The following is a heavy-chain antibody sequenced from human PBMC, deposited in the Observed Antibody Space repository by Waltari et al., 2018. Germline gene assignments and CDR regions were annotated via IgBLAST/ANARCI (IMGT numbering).Heavy chain of an antibody. Sequence: QVQLMESGGGVVQPGQSLRLSSAASGFAFNKFIFHWVRQAPGKGLEWVASMLNDGSDTKYADSVRGRFSISRDNSENTVYLQMDTLNIEDTGVYYCARGRSYGMDVWGQGTAVTVSS. CDR3: ARGRSYGMDV. J-gene: IGHJ6*02. CDR2: MLNDGSDT. CDR1: GFAFNKFI. V-gene: IGHV3-30*03.